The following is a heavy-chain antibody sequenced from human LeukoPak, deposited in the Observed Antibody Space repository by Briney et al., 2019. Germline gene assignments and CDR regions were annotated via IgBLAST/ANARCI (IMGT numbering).Heavy chain of an antibody. J-gene: IGHJ4*02. Sequence: GGSLRLSCATSGFTFSSYGMHWVRQAPGKGLEWVAVISYDASNKYYADSAKGRFTISRDNSRNTLYLQMNSLRAEDTATYYCAKGVGEYGFRFDYWGQGTLVTVSS. D-gene: IGHD4-17*01. CDR1: GFTFSSYG. V-gene: IGHV3-30*18. CDR3: AKGVGEYGFRFDY. CDR2: ISYDASNK.